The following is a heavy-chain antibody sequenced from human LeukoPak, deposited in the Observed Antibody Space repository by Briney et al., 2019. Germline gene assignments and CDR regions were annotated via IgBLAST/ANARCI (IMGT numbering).Heavy chain of an antibody. CDR3: ARVWETIVGAPGAFDI. J-gene: IGHJ3*02. CDR2: IIPIFGTA. D-gene: IGHD1-26*01. Sequence: SVKVSCTASGGTFSSYAISWVRQAPGQGLEWMGGIIPIFGTANYAQKFQGRVTITTDESTSTAYMELSSLRSEDTAVYYCARVWETIVGAPGAFDIWGQGTMVTVSS. CDR1: GGTFSSYA. V-gene: IGHV1-69*05.